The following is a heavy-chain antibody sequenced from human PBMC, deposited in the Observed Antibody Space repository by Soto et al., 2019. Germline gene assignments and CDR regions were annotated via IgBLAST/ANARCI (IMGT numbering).Heavy chain of an antibody. CDR1: GYTFSTYG. V-gene: IGHV1-18*01. J-gene: IGHJ4*02. CDR2: TSGNNDKK. CDR3: ARESRGYEDY. Sequence: QVQLVQSGAEVTKPGASVKVPCKASGYTFSTYGISWVRQDPGQGLEWMGWTSGNNDKKNYSQKFKGRVTMTTDTSTNTAYLELRSLSTDDTALYYCARESRGYEDYWGQGTLVIVSS. D-gene: IGHD5-12*01.